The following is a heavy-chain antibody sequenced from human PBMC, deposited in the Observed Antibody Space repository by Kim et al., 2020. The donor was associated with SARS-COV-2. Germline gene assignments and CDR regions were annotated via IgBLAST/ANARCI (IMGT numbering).Heavy chain of an antibody. CDR1: GGSVSSGSHY. CDR3: ARRNYYDSSGYYY. V-gene: IGHV4-61*01. CDR2: IYDSGNS. Sequence: SETLSLTCTVSGGSVSSGSHYWSWIRQPPGKGPEWIGYIYDSGNSNYNPSLKSRVTISVDTSKNQFSLKLSSVTAADTAVYYCARRNYYDSSGYYY. J-gene: IGHJ6*01. D-gene: IGHD3-22*01.